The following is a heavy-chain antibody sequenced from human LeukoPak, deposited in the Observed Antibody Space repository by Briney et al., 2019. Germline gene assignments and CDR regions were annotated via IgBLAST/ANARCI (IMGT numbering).Heavy chain of an antibody. D-gene: IGHD3-9*01. J-gene: IGHJ4*02. CDR2: IIPIFGTA. CDR1: GGTFSSYA. CDR3: ARFYYDILTGYYPY. V-gene: IGHV1-69*01. Sequence: SVKVSCKASGGTFSSYAISWVRQAPGQGLAWMGGIIPIFGTANYAQKFQGRVTITADESTSTAYMELSSLRSEDTAVYYCARFYYDILTGYYPYWGQGTLVTVSS.